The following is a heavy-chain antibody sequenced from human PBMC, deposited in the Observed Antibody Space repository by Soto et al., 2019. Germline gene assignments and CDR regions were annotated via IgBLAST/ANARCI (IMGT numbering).Heavy chain of an antibody. J-gene: IGHJ3*02. D-gene: IGHD3-3*01. CDR3: ARRRSRFLECAPNDAFDI. CDR2: ISGTGIRT. CDR1: GFTFSTYA. Sequence: GGSLRLSCAASGFTFSTYAMSWVRQAPGKGLECVSDISGTGIRTYYSDSVKGRFTISRDNAKNSLYLQMNSLRAEDTAVYYCARRRSRFLECAPNDAFDIWAQGTMVTVSS. V-gene: IGHV3-23*01.